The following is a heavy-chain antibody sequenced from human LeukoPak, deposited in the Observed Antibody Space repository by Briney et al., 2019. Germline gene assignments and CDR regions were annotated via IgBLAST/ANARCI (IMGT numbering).Heavy chain of an antibody. V-gene: IGHV3-30*18. CDR2: ISHDGYDK. Sequence: PGGSLRLSCAASGFNFQSYGIHWVRQVPGKGLEWVAVISHDGYDKSYVGNVKGRFTISRDNSNSVYLQMTSLRPEDTAVYYCVKSSGYSSYDHGDYWGQGTMVTVSS. CDR3: VKSSGYSSYDHGDY. D-gene: IGHD5-12*01. J-gene: IGHJ4*02. CDR1: GFNFQSYG.